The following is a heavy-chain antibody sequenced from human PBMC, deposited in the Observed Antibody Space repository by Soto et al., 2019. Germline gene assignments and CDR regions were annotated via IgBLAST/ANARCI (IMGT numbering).Heavy chain of an antibody. CDR1: GFTFSSYA. Sequence: GGSLRLSCAASGFTFSSYAMSWVRQAPGKGLEWVGRIKSKTDGGTTDYAEPVKGRFAISRDDSNNMVYLQMNSLKTEDTAVYYCTRLGASGKNDYWGQGTLVTVSS. CDR3: TRLGASGKNDY. V-gene: IGHV3-15*01. D-gene: IGHD3-16*01. CDR2: IKSKTDGGTT. J-gene: IGHJ4*02.